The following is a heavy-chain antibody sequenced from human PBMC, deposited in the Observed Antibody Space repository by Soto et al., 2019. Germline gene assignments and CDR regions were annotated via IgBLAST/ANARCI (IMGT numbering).Heavy chain of an antibody. Sequence: ASVKLSCKASGYTFTGYYMHWVRQAPGQGLEWMGWINPNSGGTNYAQKFQGWVTMTRDTSISTAYMELSRLRSDDTAVYYCAIYGSGSSDAFDIWGQGTMVTVSS. CDR3: AIYGSGSSDAFDI. CDR1: GYTFTGYY. CDR2: INPNSGGT. J-gene: IGHJ3*02. D-gene: IGHD3-10*01. V-gene: IGHV1-2*04.